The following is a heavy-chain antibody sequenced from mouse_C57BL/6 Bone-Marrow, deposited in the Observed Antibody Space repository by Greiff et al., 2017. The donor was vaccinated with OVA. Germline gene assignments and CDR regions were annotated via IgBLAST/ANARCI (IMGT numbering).Heavy chain of an antibody. J-gene: IGHJ4*01. V-gene: IGHV7-3*01. CDR1: GFTFTNYY. CDR2: IRNKANGYTT. D-gene: IGHD1-1*01. Sequence: EVMLVESGGGLVQPGGSLSLSCAASGFTFTNYYMSWVRQPPGKALEWLGFIRNKANGYTTEYSASVKGRFTISRDNSQSILYLQMNALRAEDSATYYCARYHYGSSYYYAMDYWGQGTSVTVSS. CDR3: ARYHYGSSYYYAMDY.